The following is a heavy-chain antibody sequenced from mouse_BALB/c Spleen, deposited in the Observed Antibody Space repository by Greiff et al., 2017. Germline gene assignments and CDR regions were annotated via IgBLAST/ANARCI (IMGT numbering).Heavy chain of an antibody. V-gene: IGHV14-3*02. Sequence: VQLQQSGAELVKPGASVKLSCTASGFNIKDTYMHWVKQRPEQGLEWIGRIDPANGNTKYDPKFQGKATITADTSSNTAYLQLSSLTSEDTAMCYCARHGRGGPYWYFDVWGAGTTVTVSS. CDR1: GFNIKDTY. D-gene: IGHD3-3*01. CDR2: IDPANGNT. J-gene: IGHJ1*01. CDR3: ARHGRGGPYWYFDV.